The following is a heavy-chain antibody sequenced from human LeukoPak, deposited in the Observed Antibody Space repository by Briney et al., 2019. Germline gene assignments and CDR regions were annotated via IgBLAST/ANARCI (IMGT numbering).Heavy chain of an antibody. D-gene: IGHD5-18*01. J-gene: IGHJ6*03. Sequence: SETLPLTCTVSGGSINSFYWTWIRQPPGKGLEWIGYIYYTESSYSNPSLKSRVTISVDTSKNQFSLKLSSVTAADTAVYYCARGKGYRNGWSNAGYYYYMDVWGKGTTVTVSS. V-gene: IGHV4-59*01. CDR1: GGSINSFY. CDR2: IYYTESS. CDR3: ARGKGYRNGWSNAGYYYYMDV.